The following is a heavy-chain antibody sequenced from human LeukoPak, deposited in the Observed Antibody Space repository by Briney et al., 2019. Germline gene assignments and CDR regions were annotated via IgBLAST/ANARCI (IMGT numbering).Heavy chain of an antibody. CDR1: GYSISSDYY. CDR2: VYHSGNT. J-gene: IGHJ4*02. CDR3: ARSNYYDSPFDY. Sequence: SETLSLTCTVSGYSISSDYYWGWIRQPPGKGLEWIGSVYHSGNTYYNPSLKSRVTILVDTSKNQFSLNLTSVTAADTAVYYCARSNYYDSPFDYWGQGTLVTVSS. V-gene: IGHV4-38-2*02. D-gene: IGHD3-22*01.